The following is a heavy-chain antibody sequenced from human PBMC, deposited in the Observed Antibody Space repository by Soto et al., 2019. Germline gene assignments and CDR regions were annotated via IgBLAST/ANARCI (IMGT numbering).Heavy chain of an antibody. J-gene: IGHJ4*02. V-gene: IGHV4-30-4*01. CDR1: GDSVGSVGFH. CDR3: AKAPVGLDPISYFDY. D-gene: IGHD1-26*01. Sequence: SETLSLTCTVSGDSVGSVGFHWAWLRRPPGKGLEWIGHIYNGGRTYYRPPHERRLHLSLVATRNNSSVSLTSVTASDTAVYFFAKAPVGLDPISYFDYWGQGKVVTSPQ. CDR2: IYNGGRT.